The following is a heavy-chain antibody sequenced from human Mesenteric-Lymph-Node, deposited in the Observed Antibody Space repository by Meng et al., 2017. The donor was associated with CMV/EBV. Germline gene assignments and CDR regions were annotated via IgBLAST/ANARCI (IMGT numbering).Heavy chain of an antibody. CDR1: GASISSYY. J-gene: IGHJ4*02. Sequence: SETLSLTCIVSGASISSYYWGWIRQPPGKGLEWIAYDSGSTNYNPSLRSRVTISLDTSKNQFSLKLRSVTAADTAVYYCARDPKSSSWYHFDSWDQGTLVTVSS. CDR2: DSGST. D-gene: IGHD6-13*01. CDR3: ARDPKSSSWYHFDS. V-gene: IGHV4-59*01.